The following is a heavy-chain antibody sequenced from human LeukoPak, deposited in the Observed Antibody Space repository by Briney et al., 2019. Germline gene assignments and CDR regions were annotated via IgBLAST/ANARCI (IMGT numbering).Heavy chain of an antibody. Sequence: ASVKVSCKASAYTFSSYLMHWVRQAPGQGLEWMGIIDPSGGSTGYAQKFQGRVTMTRDTSTSTVYMELSSLRSEDTALYYCARAGSDIGGYYGMDVWGQGTTVTVSS. V-gene: IGHV1-46*01. CDR2: IDPSGGST. J-gene: IGHJ6*02. D-gene: IGHD3-10*01. CDR3: ARAGSDIGGYYGMDV. CDR1: AYTFSSYL.